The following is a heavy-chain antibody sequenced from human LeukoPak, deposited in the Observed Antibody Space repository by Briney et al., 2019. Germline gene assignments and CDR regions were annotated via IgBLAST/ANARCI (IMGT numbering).Heavy chain of an antibody. Sequence: ASVKISCKVSGYTFTDYYMHWVQQAPGKGLGWMGLVDPEDGKTIYAEKFQGRVTITADTSTDTAYMELSSLRSEDTAVYYCATHAKYYYDSSGYYWGQGTLVTVSS. CDR3: ATHAKYYYDSSGYY. CDR1: GYTFTDYY. J-gene: IGHJ4*02. CDR2: VDPEDGKT. D-gene: IGHD3-22*01. V-gene: IGHV1-69-2*01.